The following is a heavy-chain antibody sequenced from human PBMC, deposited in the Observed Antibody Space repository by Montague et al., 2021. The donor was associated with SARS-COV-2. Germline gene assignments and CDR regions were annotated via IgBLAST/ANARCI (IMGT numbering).Heavy chain of an antibody. CDR3: ARMYVPAHGTSAASYSDY. D-gene: IGHD6-13*01. V-gene: IGHV4-59*12. CDR1: GGSISTYY. CDR2: IYYSGST. Sequence: SETLSLTCTVSGGSISTYYWSWIRQPPGKGLEWIGYIYYSGSTNYYPSLKSRVTISVDTSKNQFSLKLTSMTAADTAVYYCARMYVPAHGTSAASYSDYWGRGTLVTVSS. J-gene: IGHJ4*02.